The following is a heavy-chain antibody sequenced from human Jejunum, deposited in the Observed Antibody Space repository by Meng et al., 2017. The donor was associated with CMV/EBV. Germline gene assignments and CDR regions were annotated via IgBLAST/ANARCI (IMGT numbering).Heavy chain of an antibody. CDR2: ISSNGGSV. D-gene: IGHD3-9*01. CDR1: TFSYYV. CDR3: ARDGATGYFGDYFFDY. Sequence: TFSYYVMHWVRQAPGKGLEHVSLISSNGGSVYYADSVKGRFTISRDNSKNTLYLQMGSLRAEDMAVYYCARDGATGYFGDYFFDYWGQGTLVTVSS. J-gene: IGHJ4*02. V-gene: IGHV3-64*02.